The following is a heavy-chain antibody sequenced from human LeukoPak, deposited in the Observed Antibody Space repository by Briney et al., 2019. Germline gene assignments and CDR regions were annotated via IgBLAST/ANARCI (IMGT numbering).Heavy chain of an antibody. Sequence: SQALSLTCTVSGGSISSGHNYWGWVRQPAGTGLEWIGHIFTSGSTNYNPSLRSRVAISVDTSKNQFSLRLSSVTATDTAVYYCASLMEGMGGKGHWGQGTLVTVSS. CDR1: GGSISSGHNY. D-gene: IGHD3-16*01. CDR3: ASLMEGMGGKGH. CDR2: IFTSGST. J-gene: IGHJ4*02. V-gene: IGHV4-61*09.